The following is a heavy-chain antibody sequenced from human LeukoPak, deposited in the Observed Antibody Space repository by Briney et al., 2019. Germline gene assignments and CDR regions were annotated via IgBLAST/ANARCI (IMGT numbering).Heavy chain of an antibody. J-gene: IGHJ6*02. D-gene: IGHD1-1*01. CDR1: GFTFSSYW. Sequence: GSLRLSCAAPGFTFSSYWMHWVRQAPGKGLVWVSRINSDGSSTSYADSVKGRFTISRDNAKNTLYLQMNSLRAEDTAVYYCARETGKRGMDVWGQGTTVTVSS. CDR3: ARETGKRGMDV. CDR2: INSDGSST. V-gene: IGHV3-74*01.